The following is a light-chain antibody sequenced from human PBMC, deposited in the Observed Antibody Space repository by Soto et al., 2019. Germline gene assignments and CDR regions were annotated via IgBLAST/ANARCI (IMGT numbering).Light chain of an antibody. Sequence: EFVLTQSPATLSLSPGESATLSCRTRQTVSSYLAWYQQKPGQAPRLLIYDASNRATGIPARFSGSGSGTDFTLTISSLDPEDFAVYYCQQRSNWPITFGQGTRLEIK. V-gene: IGKV3-11*01. CDR3: QQRSNWPIT. J-gene: IGKJ5*01. CDR1: QTVSSY. CDR2: DAS.